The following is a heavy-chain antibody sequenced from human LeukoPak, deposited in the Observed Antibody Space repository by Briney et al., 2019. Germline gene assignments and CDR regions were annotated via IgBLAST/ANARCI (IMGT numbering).Heavy chain of an antibody. D-gene: IGHD3-9*01. V-gene: IGHV4-4*07. CDR3: SRGRAYFD. Sequence: SETLSLTCTVSGGSISSYYWSWIRQPAGKGLEWIGRIDSSGSTSYNPSLKSRLTISVDTSKNQFSLKLTSVTAADTAVYYCSRGRAYFDWGQGTLVTVSS. CDR1: GGSISSYY. CDR2: IDSSGST. J-gene: IGHJ4*02.